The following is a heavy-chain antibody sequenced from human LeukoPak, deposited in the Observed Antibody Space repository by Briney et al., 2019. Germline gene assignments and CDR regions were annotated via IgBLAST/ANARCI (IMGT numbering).Heavy chain of an antibody. Sequence: GGSLRLSCEASGFILSSYVMNWVRQAPGKGLEWVANIKKDGSEKNYVDSVKGRFTISRDNAKNSLYLQMNSLRDEDTAVYYCVRGSFSGSGYWGRGTLVTVSS. CDR3: VRGSFSGSGY. CDR2: IKKDGSEK. D-gene: IGHD5-12*01. CDR1: GFILSSYV. J-gene: IGHJ4*02. V-gene: IGHV3-7*05.